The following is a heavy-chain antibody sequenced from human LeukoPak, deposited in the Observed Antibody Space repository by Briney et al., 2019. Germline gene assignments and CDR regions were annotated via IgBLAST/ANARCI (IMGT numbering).Heavy chain of an antibody. Sequence: PSETLSLTCAVYGGSFSGYYWSWIRQPPGKGLEWIGEINHSGSTNYNPSLKSRVTISVDTSKNQFSLKLSSVTAADTAVYYCARGRSTYSSSWYGTLYYYYYYMDVWGKGTTVTVSS. V-gene: IGHV4-34*01. CDR3: ARGRSTYSSSWYGTLYYYYYYMDV. J-gene: IGHJ6*03. CDR1: GGSFSGYY. D-gene: IGHD6-13*01. CDR2: INHSGST.